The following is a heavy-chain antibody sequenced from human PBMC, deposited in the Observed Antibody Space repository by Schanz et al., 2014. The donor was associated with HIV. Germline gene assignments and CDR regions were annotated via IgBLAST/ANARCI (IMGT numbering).Heavy chain of an antibody. CDR3: ARGGLRWHPEWLDY. Sequence: EVQLVESGGGLVKPGGSLRLSCAASGFTFSDHYMTWIRQAPGKGLEWVANIKRDGSDKYYLDSVKGRFTISRDNAKNSLSLQVNSLRAADTAVYYCARGGLRWHPEWLDYWGQGTLVTVSS. D-gene: IGHD4-17*01. J-gene: IGHJ4*02. CDR1: GFTFSDHY. V-gene: IGHV3-7*01. CDR2: IKRDGSDK.